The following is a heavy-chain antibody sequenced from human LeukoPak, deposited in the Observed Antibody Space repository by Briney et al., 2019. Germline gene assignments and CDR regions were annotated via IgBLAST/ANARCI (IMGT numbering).Heavy chain of an antibody. V-gene: IGHV3-21*01. CDR3: ARNVDYYDGSRYYRADFDY. CDR1: GFTFSSNS. Sequence: GGSLRLSCAVYGFTFSSNSMHWASQAPGKGLEWVSSISSSNSYLYYADSVKGRFTPSRDNAKNSLYLQMNSLRAEDTAVYYYARNVDYYDGSRYYRADFDYWGQGTLVTVSS. D-gene: IGHD3-22*01. CDR2: ISSSNSYL. J-gene: IGHJ4*02.